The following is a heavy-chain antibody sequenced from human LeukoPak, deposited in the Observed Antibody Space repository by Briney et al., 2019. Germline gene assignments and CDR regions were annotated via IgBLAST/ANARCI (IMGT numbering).Heavy chain of an antibody. CDR2: ISYSGGT. V-gene: IGHV4-61*01. D-gene: IGHD1-26*01. J-gene: IGHJ4*02. Sequence: SETLSLTCTVSGGSVSSGSYYWSWIRQPPGKGLEWIGFISYSGGTNYNPSLKSRVTISVDTSKNQFSLKLNSVTAADTAVYYCARHGGSYTFDYWGQGTLVTVSS. CDR1: GGSVSSGSYY. CDR3: ARHGGSYTFDY.